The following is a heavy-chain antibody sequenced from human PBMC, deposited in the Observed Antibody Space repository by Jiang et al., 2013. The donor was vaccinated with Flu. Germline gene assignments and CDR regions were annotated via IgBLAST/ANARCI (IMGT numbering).Heavy chain of an antibody. Sequence: QLVESGGGLVQPGGSLRLSCAASGFTFSSYYMSWVRQAPGKGLEWVANIKQDGSEKYYVDSVNGRFTISRDNAKNSLYLQMYSLRAEDTAVYYCARVQEGRFPGHAFDIWGQGTMVTVSS. J-gene: IGHJ3*02. CDR2: IKQDGSEK. V-gene: IGHV3-7*03. CDR3: ARVQEGRFPGHAFDI. D-gene: IGHD3-10*01. CDR1: GFTFSSYY.